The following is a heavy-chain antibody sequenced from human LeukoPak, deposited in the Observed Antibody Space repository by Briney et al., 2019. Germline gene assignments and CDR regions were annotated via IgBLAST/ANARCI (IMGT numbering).Heavy chain of an antibody. CDR1: GYTLTELS. V-gene: IGHV1-24*01. J-gene: IGHJ6*03. CDR3: ATLPKIVVVPAAISFYYMDV. D-gene: IGHD2-2*01. Sequence: ASVKVSCKVSGYTLTELSMHWVRQAPGKGLEWMGGFDPEDGETIYAQKFQGRVTMTEDTSTDTAYMELSSLRSEDTAVYYCATLPKIVVVPAAISFYYMDVWGKGTTVTVSS. CDR2: FDPEDGET.